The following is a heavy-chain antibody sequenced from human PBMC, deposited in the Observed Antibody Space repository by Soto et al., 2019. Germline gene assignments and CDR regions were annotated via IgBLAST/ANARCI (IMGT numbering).Heavy chain of an antibody. CDR2: VSAYNGNA. J-gene: IGHJ4*02. Sequence: APVKVACKVSGYTKTELSMHWVRQAKGKGLEWMGGVSAYNGNANYAQKLQGRVTMTTDTSTSTAYMELRSLRSDDTAVYYCARGKRDFWSGYSVYWGQGTLVTVSS. CDR3: ARGKRDFWSGYSVY. D-gene: IGHD3-3*01. V-gene: IGHV1-18*01. CDR1: GYTKTELS.